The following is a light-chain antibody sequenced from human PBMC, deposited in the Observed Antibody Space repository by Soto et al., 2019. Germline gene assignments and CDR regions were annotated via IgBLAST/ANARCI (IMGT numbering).Light chain of an antibody. J-gene: IGKJ4*01. CDR3: QQYNNWPLT. CDR1: QSVSID. CDR2: GAF. V-gene: IGKV3-15*01. Sequence: ETEMTQSPATLSVSPGERVTLSCRASQSVSIDLAWYQQQPGQAPRVLIYGAFTRATGIPSRFSGSGSGTEFTLTISSLQSEDFAVYYCQQYNNWPLTFGGGTKVEIK.